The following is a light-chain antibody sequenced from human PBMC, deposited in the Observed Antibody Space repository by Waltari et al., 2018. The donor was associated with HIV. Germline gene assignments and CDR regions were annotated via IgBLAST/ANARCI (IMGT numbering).Light chain of an antibody. V-gene: IGKV3-15*01. CDR1: QNISTS. CDR2: DAS. J-gene: IGKJ3*01. Sequence: ELVMIQSPSALSVSPGDRVPLSCRASQNISTSLAWYQQTPGQSPRLLIYDASARATGVPARFSGSGSGTEFTLHISALQSEDLAVYFCQEYEKWPLTFGPGSKVNIK. CDR3: QEYEKWPLT.